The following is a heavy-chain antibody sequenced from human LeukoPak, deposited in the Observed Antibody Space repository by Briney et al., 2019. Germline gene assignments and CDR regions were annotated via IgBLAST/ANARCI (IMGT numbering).Heavy chain of an antibody. J-gene: IGHJ2*01. Sequence: SETLSLTCTVSGGSISSYYWSWIRQPPGKGLEWIGYIYYSGSTNYNPSLKSRVTISVDTSKNQFSLKLSSVTAADTAVYYCARDHCSSTSCYMWYFDLWGRGTLVIVSS. V-gene: IGHV4-59*01. CDR1: GGSISSYY. CDR2: IYYSGST. CDR3: ARDHCSSTSCYMWYFDL. D-gene: IGHD2-2*02.